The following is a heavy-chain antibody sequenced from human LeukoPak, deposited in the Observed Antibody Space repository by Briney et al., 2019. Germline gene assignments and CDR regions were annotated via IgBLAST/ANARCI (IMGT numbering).Heavy chain of an antibody. J-gene: IGHJ2*01. CDR3: ARGWLQPYWYFDL. Sequence: ASVKVSCKASGYTFSNYGISGVRQAPGQGLEWMGWISPYNGNTDYAQKLQGRVTMTTDTSTTTGYMELRSLRSDDTAVYYCARGWLQPYWYFDLWGRGTVVTVSS. CDR1: GYTFSNYG. CDR2: ISPYNGNT. D-gene: IGHD5-24*01. V-gene: IGHV1-18*01.